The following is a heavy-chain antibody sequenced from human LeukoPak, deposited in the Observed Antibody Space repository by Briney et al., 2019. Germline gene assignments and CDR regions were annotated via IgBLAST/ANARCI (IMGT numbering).Heavy chain of an antibody. CDR2: IYYSGST. Sequence: SETLSVTCTASGGSISSYYWSWTRHPPGKRLQWNGYIYYSGSTNYNPSLKSRVTISVDTSKNQFSLRLTSVTAADTAMFHCARHGWDYDPGTYYTFDPWGQGTLVTVSS. J-gene: IGHJ5*02. V-gene: IGHV4-59*08. CDR1: GGSISSYY. D-gene: IGHD3-10*01. CDR3: ARHGWDYDPGTYYTFDP.